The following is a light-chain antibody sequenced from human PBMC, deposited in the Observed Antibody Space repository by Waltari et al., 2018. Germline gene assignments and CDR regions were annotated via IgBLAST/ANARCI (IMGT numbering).Light chain of an antibody. V-gene: IGKV3-11*01. J-gene: IGKJ2*01. CDR3: QQRSNWPRMYT. CDR2: DAS. Sequence: EIVLTQSPATLSLSPGERATLSCRASQGVSSYLAWYQQKPGQAPRLLIYDASNRATGIPARFSGSGSGTDFTLTISSLEPEDFAVYYCQQRSNWPRMYTFGQGTKLEIK. CDR1: QGVSSY.